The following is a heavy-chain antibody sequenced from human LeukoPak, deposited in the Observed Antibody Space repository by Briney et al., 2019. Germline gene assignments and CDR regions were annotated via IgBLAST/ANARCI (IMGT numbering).Heavy chain of an antibody. J-gene: IGHJ5*02. D-gene: IGHD2-2*01. CDR3: ARSITSCYGGCWFDP. V-gene: IGHV4-38-2*02. CDR1: AYSISSGYY. CDR2: IYYSGST. Sequence: PSETLSLTCTVSAYSISSGYYWGWIRQPPGKGLEWIGSIYYSGSTYYNPSLKSRVTISVDTSKNQFSLKLSSVTAADTAVYYCARSITSCYGGCWFDPWGQGTLVTVSS.